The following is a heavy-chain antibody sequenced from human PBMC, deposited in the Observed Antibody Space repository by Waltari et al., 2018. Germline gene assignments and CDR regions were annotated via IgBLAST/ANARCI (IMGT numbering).Heavy chain of an antibody. Sequence: QVQLQESGPGLVKPSETLSLTCAVSGDSITSASYWGWIRQPPGKGLEWIGYVYHFGGASYNPSLKSRVTMSVDTSKRQFSLNLSSVTAADTAVYYCARHESAHYGGFDSWGRETLVTVSA. CDR2: VYHFGGA. D-gene: IGHD4-17*01. J-gene: IGHJ4*02. CDR1: GDSITSASY. V-gene: IGHV4-38-2*01. CDR3: ARHESAHYGGFDS.